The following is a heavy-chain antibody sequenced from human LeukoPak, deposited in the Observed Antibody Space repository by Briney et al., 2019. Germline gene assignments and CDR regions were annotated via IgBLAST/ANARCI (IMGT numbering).Heavy chain of an antibody. V-gene: IGHV1-18*01. CDR2: ISAYNGNT. J-gene: IGHJ6*02. Sequence: ASVKVSCKASGYTFTNYGISWVRQAPGQGLEWMGWISAYNGNTNYAQKLQGRVTMTTDTSTSTAYMELRSLRSDDTAVYYCARERNPTGSYYYGMDVWGQGTTVTVSS. D-gene: IGHD1-14*01. CDR1: GYTFTNYG. CDR3: ARERNPTGSYYYGMDV.